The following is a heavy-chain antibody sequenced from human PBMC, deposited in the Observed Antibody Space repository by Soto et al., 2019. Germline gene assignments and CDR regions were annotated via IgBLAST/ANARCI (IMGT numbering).Heavy chain of an antibody. CDR1: GFTFGSYA. CDR2: ISGSGGST. Sequence: GGSLRLSCAASGFTFGSYAMSWVRQAPGKGLEWVSAISGSGGSTYYADSVKGRFTISRDNSKNTLYLQMNSLRAEDTAVYYCAKAGDYGDYFDYWGQGTLVTVSS. CDR3: AKAGDYGDYFDY. D-gene: IGHD4-17*01. V-gene: IGHV3-23*01. J-gene: IGHJ4*02.